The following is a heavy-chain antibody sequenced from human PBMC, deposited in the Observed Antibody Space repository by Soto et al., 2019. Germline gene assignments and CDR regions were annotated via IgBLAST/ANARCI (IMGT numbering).Heavy chain of an antibody. D-gene: IGHD5-12*01. Sequence: GGSLRLSCAASGFTFSNAWMSWVRQAPGKGLEWVGRIKSKTDGGTTDYAAPVKGRFTISRDDSKNTLYLQMNSLKTEDTAVYYCTTAPYSGYDYEEWWIFDYWGQGTLVTVSS. CDR2: IKSKTDGGTT. CDR1: GFTFSNAW. V-gene: IGHV3-15*01. J-gene: IGHJ4*02. CDR3: TTAPYSGYDYEEWWIFDY.